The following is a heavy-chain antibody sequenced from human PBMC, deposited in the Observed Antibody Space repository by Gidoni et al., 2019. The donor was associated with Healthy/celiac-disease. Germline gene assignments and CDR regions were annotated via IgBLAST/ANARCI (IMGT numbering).Heavy chain of an antibody. J-gene: IGHJ6*02. CDR3: TTARNSSSWRYYYYYYGMDV. D-gene: IGHD6-13*01. CDR1: GFTFRNPW. CDR2: IKSKTDGGTT. V-gene: IGHV3-15*01. Sequence: EVQLVESGGGLVKPGGSLRLSCAASGFTFRNPWMRWVRQAPGKGLEWVGRIKSKTDGGTTDYAAPVKGRFTISRDDSKNTLYLQMNSLKTEDTAVYYCTTARNSSSWRYYYYYYGMDVWGQGTTVTVSS.